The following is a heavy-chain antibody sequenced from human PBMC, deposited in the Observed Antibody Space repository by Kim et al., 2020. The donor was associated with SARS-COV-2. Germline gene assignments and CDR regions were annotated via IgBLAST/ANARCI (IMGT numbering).Heavy chain of an antibody. CDR1: GFTFSSYW. J-gene: IGHJ4*02. CDR2: INSDGSST. V-gene: IGHV3-74*01. D-gene: IGHD1-26*01. CDR3: ARDPSGRVADY. Sequence: GGSLRLSCAASGFTFSSYWMHWVRQAPGKGLVWVSRINSDGSSTNYADSVKGRLTISRDNAKNTLYLQMNSLRAEDTAVYYCARDPSGRVADYWGQGNLVTVSS.